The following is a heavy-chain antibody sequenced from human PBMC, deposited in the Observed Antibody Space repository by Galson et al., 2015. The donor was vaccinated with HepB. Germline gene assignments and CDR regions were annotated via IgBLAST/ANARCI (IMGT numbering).Heavy chain of an antibody. Sequence: SLRLSCAASGFTFSSYAMSWVRQAPGKGLEWVSAISGSGGSTYYADSVKGRFTISRDNSKNTLYLQMNSLRAEDTAVYYCAKDRAVLRYFDWLLHDAFDIWGQGTMVTVSS. CDR3: AKDRAVLRYFDWLLHDAFDI. CDR2: ISGSGGST. J-gene: IGHJ3*02. D-gene: IGHD3-9*01. V-gene: IGHV3-23*01. CDR1: GFTFSSYA.